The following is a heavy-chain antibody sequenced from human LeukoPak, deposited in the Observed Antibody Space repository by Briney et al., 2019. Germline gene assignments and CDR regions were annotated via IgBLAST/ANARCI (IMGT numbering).Heavy chain of an antibody. CDR3: ASSAWVCSGGSCSLDY. V-gene: IGHV3-33*01. Sequence: GRSLRLSCAASGFTFSGYGLHWVRQAPGKGLEWVAVIWYDGSNKYYADSVKGRFTISRDNSKNTLYLQMNSLRAEDTAVYYCASSAWVCSGGSCSLDYWGQGTLVTVSS. CDR2: IWYDGSNK. D-gene: IGHD2-15*01. J-gene: IGHJ4*02. CDR1: GFTFSGYG.